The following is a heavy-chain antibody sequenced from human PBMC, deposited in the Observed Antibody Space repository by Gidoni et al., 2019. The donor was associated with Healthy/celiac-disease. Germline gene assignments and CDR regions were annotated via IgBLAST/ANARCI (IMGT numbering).Heavy chain of an antibody. CDR2: INTGNGNT. J-gene: IGHJ6*03. D-gene: IGHD1-26*01. CDR3: ARDVVGATTYYYMDV. V-gene: IGHV1-3*04. Sequence: QVQLVQSGAEAKKPGASVKVCCKASGYTFTSYAMHWVRQAPGQRLEWMGWINTGNGNTKYSQKFQGRVTITRDTSASTAYMELSSLRSEDTAVYYCARDVVGATTYYYMDVWGKGTTVTVSS. CDR1: GYTFTSYA.